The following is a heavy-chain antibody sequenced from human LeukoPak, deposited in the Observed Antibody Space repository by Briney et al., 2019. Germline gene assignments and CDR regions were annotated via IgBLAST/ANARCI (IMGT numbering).Heavy chain of an antibody. J-gene: IGHJ6*03. CDR2: IYYSGST. CDR1: GGSISSYY. D-gene: IGHD6-6*01. CDR3: ASGLAYSSSDYYYYYMDV. V-gene: IGHV4-59*01. Sequence: PSETLSLTCTVSGGSISSYYWSWIRQPPGKGLEWIGYIYYSGSTYYNPSLKSRVTISVDTSKNQFSLKLSSVTAADTAVYYCASGLAYSSSDYYYYYMDVWGKGTTVTVSS.